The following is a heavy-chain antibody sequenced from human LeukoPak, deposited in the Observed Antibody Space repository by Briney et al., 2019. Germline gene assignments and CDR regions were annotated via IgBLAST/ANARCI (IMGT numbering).Heavy chain of an antibody. V-gene: IGHV3-21*01. CDR2: ISSSSSYI. CDR1: GFTFSTYS. Sequence: GGSLRLSCAASGFTFSTYSMSWVRQAPGKGLEWVSSISSSSSYISYADSMKGRFTVSRDNAKDSMYLQMNSLRAEDTGVYYCARDRRSESSGYYYSDYWGQGTLVTVSS. J-gene: IGHJ4*02. CDR3: ARDRRSESSGYYYSDY. D-gene: IGHD3-22*01.